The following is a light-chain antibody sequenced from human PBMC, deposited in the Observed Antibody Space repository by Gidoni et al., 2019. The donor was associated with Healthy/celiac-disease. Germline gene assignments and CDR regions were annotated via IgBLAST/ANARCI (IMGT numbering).Light chain of an antibody. CDR3: QQYDNLLPT. V-gene: IGKV1-33*01. CDR1: QDISNY. Sequence: DIQMTQSPSSLSASVGDRVTITCQASQDISNYLNWYQQKPGKAPKLLIYDASNLETGVPSRFSGSGSGTGFTFTISSLQPEDIATYYCQQYDNLLPTFGGGTKVEIK. CDR2: DAS. J-gene: IGKJ4*01.